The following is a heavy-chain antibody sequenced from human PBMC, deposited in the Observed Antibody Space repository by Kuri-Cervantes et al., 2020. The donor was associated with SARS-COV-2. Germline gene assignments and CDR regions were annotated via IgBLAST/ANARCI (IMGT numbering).Heavy chain of an antibody. D-gene: IGHD6-19*01. Sequence: SVKVSCKASGGTFSSNAISWVRQAPGQGLEWMGGIIPSFGTTKYARKFQGRVTITADESTSTAYMELSSLRYEDTAVYYCTGEGHSSGWDAEYFHHWGQGILVTVSS. CDR3: TGEGHSSGWDAEYFHH. CDR2: IIPSFGTT. V-gene: IGHV1-69*13. CDR1: GGTFSSNA. J-gene: IGHJ1*01.